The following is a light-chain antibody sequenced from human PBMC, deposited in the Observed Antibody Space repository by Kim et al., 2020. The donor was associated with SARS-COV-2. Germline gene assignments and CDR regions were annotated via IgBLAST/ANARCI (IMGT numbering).Light chain of an antibody. CDR1: QSVGNNY. Sequence: SPGERATLSCRASQSVGNNYLAWFPQNPGQAPRLLIYNAFSRDAGIPDRFSGSGSGTDFTLTISRLEPEDFAVYYCHQSATSPLTFGGGTKVDIK. J-gene: IGKJ4*01. V-gene: IGKV3-20*01. CDR3: HQSATSPLT. CDR2: NAF.